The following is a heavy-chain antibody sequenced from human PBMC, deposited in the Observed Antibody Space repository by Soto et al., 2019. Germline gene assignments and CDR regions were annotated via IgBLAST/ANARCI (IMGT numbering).Heavy chain of an antibody. V-gene: IGHV4-59*01. CDR2: IYYSGST. J-gene: IGHJ5*02. CDR3: ASSERHDSSGCNNWFDP. Sequence: SLTCTVSGGSISSYYWSWIRQPPGKGLEWIGYIYYSGSTNYNPSLKSRVTISVDTSKNQFSLKLSSVTAADTAVYYCASSERHDSSGCNNWFDPWGQGTLVTVSS. CDR1: GGSISSYY. D-gene: IGHD3-22*01.